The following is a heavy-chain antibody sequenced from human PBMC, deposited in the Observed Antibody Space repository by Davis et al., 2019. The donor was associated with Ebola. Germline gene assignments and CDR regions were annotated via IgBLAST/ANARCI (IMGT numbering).Heavy chain of an antibody. CDR3: AKDYMGSSWYYYYYGMDV. D-gene: IGHD6-13*01. J-gene: IGHJ6*02. Sequence: ASVQVSCKASGYTFTGYYMHWVRQAPGQGLEWMGWISAYNGNTNYAQKLQGRVTMTTDTSTSTAYMELRSLRAEDTALYYCAKDYMGSSWYYYYYGMDVWGQGTTVTVSS. V-gene: IGHV1-18*04. CDR1: GYTFTGYY. CDR2: ISAYNGNT.